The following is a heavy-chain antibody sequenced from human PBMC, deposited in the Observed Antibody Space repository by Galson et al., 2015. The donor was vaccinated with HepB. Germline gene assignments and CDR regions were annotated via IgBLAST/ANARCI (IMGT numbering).Heavy chain of an antibody. D-gene: IGHD3-22*01. CDR1: GYSFIDYH. CDR2: INPSANT. Sequence: SVKVSCKASGYSFIDYHMHWVRQAPGQGLEWMGIINPSANTRYPQKFQGRVTMTRDTSTSTVYMEVSSLRSEDTALYYCAREHSSSWYYFDSWGQGTLVTVSS. J-gene: IGHJ4*02. V-gene: IGHV1-46*01. CDR3: AREHSSSWYYFDS.